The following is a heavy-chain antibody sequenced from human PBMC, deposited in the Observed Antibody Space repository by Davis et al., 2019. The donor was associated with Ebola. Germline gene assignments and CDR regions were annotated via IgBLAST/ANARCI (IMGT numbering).Heavy chain of an antibody. CDR2: IYHSGST. J-gene: IGHJ3*02. CDR3: ARRTIFSTFDI. CDR1: GGSISSSNW. Sequence: SETLSLTCAVSGGSISSSNWWSWVRQPPGKGLEWIGEIYHSGSTHYNPSLKSRVTMSVGTSKNQFSLKLSSVTAADTAVYYCARRTIFSTFDIWGQGTMVTVSS. V-gene: IGHV4-4*02. D-gene: IGHD3-3*01.